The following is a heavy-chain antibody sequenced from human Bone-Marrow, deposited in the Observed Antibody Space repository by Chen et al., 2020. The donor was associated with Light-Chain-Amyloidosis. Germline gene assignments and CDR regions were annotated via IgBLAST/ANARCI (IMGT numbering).Heavy chain of an antibody. CDR2: IYPDDSDA. Sequence: EVQLEQSRPEVKKPGESLKLSCQDSGYTFPNYWIGWVRQMPGKGLEWMGVIYPDDSDARYSPSFEGQVTISADKSITTAYLQWRSLKASDTAMYYCARRRDGYNFDYWGQGTLVTVSS. CDR3: ARRRDGYNFDY. D-gene: IGHD5-12*01. CDR1: GYTFPNYW. J-gene: IGHJ4*02. V-gene: IGHV5-51*01.